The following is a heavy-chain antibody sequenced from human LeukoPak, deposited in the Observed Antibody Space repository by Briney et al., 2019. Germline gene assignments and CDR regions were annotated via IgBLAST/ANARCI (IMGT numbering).Heavy chain of an antibody. CDR2: IYYTKNT. Sequence: PSETLSLTCTVFGGSISSGAYFWGWIRQPPGKGLEWIGSIYYTKNTYYNPSLKSRVTLSVDTSKNQFALKLGSVIAADTAVYYCARHSVEGLELRKGYFDIWGRGTLVTVSS. CDR1: GGSISSGAYF. CDR3: ARHSVEGLELRKGYFDI. D-gene: IGHD1-7*01. V-gene: IGHV4-39*01. J-gene: IGHJ4*02.